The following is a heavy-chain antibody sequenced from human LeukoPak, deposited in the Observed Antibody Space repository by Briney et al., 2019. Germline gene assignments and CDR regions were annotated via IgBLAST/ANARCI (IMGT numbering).Heavy chain of an antibody. J-gene: IGHJ4*02. CDR2: IYYSGST. CDR1: GGSISSSSYY. V-gene: IGHV4-39*07. Sequence: SETLSLTCTVSGGSISSSSYYWGWIRQPPGKGLEWIGSIYYSGSTYYNPSLKSRVTISVDTSKNQFSLKLSSVTAADTAVYYCAREMAYGGQRYYWGQGTLVTVSS. D-gene: IGHD4-23*01. CDR3: AREMAYGGQRYY.